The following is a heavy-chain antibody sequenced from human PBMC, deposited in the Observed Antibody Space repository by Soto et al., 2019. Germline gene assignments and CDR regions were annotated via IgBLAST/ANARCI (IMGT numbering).Heavy chain of an antibody. CDR2: IYYSGST. D-gene: IGHD5-12*01. Sequence: SETLSLTCTVSGGYISSYYWSWIRQPPGKGLEWIGYIYYSGSTNYNPSLKSRVTISVDTSKNQFSLKLSSVTAADTAVYYCARHDGYSGYDYPYYFDYWGQGTLVTVSS. V-gene: IGHV4-59*08. CDR1: GGYISSYY. CDR3: ARHDGYSGYDYPYYFDY. J-gene: IGHJ4*02.